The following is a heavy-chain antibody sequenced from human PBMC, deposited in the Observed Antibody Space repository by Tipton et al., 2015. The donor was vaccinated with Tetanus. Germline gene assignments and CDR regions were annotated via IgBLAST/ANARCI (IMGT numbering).Heavy chain of an antibody. J-gene: IGHJ4*02. CDR1: GFTFGSYA. Sequence: SLRLSCAASGFTFGSYAIHWVRQSPGRGLEWVAVISYDGSNKNYADSVKGRFTISRDNSQNTLYLQMNSLRAEDSATYYCARALQLERKFDFWGQGTLVTVSS. D-gene: IGHD1-1*01. V-gene: IGHV3-30-3*01. CDR3: ARALQLERKFDF. CDR2: ISYDGSNK.